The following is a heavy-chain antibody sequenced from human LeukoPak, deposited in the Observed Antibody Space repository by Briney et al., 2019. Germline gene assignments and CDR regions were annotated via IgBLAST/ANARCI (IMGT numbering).Heavy chain of an antibody. V-gene: IGHV1-24*01. CDR1: GYTLTELS. CDR2: FDSEDGET. J-gene: IGHJ4*02. Sequence: ASVKVSCKVSGYTLTELSMHWVRQAPGKGLEWMGGFDSEDGETIYAQKFQGRVTMTEDTSTDTAYMELSSLRSEDTAVYYCATSYSNYVYYFDYWGQGTLVTVSS. CDR3: ATSYSNYVYYFDY. D-gene: IGHD4-11*01.